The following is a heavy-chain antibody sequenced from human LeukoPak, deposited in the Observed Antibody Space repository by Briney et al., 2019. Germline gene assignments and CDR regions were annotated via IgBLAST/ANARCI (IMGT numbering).Heavy chain of an antibody. J-gene: IGHJ4*02. CDR3: ARRIAAAGTQPFDY. CDR1: GGSISSSSYY. Sequence: SETLSLTCTVSGGSISSSSYYWGWIRQPPGKGLEWIGSIYYSGSTYYNPSLKSRVTISADTSKNQFSLKLSSVTAADTAVYYCARRIAAAGTQPFDYWGQGTLVTVSS. V-gene: IGHV4-39*01. CDR2: IYYSGST. D-gene: IGHD6-13*01.